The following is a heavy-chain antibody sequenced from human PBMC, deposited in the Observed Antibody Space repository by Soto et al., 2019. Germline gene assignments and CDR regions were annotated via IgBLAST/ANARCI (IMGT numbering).Heavy chain of an antibody. CDR1: SGPDRSHN. J-gene: IGHJ6*02. Sequence: QVQLQQSGPRLVKPSETLSLTCTVSSGPDRSHNWGWIRQPPGRGPEWIGYVYYTGDTAYNPSLRCRVTISADTSTNDISLTLNSVTAADTAVYYCVRQGIDYLHGLVDVWGQGTTVSVSS. V-gene: IGHV4-59*08. D-gene: IGHD4-17*01. CDR3: VRQGIDYLHGLVDV. CDR2: VYYTGDT.